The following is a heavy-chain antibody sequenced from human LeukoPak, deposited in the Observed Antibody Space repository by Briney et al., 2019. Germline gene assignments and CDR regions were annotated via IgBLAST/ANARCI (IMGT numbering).Heavy chain of an antibody. J-gene: IGHJ5*01. CDR1: GFTFSGSA. V-gene: IGHV3-73*01. D-gene: IGHD6-19*01. CDR2: IRSKANSYAT. Sequence: TGGSLKLSCAASGFTFSGSAMHWVRQASGKGLEWVGRIRSKANSYATAYAASVKGRFTISRDDSKNTAYLQMNSLKTEDTAVYYCARGMTVAANWFDSWGQGTLVTVSS. CDR3: ARGMTVAANWFDS.